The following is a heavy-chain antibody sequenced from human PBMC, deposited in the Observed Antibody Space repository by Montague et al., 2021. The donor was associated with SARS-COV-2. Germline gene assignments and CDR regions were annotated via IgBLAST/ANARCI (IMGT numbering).Heavy chain of an antibody. CDR3: ARTRAYYYDSSGYSYCFDY. V-gene: IGHV2-5*02. D-gene: IGHD3-22*01. CDR1: GFSLSTRTVG. Sequence: PALVKPTQTLTLTCTFSGFSLSTRTVGVGWIRQPPGKALEWLALXYWDDDKRYSPSLKTRLTISKDTSKNQVVLTMTNMDPVDTATYYCARTRAYYYDSSGYSYCFDYWGQGTLVTVSS. CDR2: XYWDDDK. J-gene: IGHJ4*02.